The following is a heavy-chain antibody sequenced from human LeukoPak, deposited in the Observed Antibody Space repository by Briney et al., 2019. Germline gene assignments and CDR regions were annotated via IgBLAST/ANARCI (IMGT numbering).Heavy chain of an antibody. CDR1: GYTFTSYG. V-gene: IGHV1-18*01. D-gene: IGHD5-12*01. J-gene: IGHJ4*02. CDR3: ARVGREIVATILYY. CDR2: ISAYNGNA. Sequence: ASVKVSCKASGYTFTSYGISWVRQAPGQGLEWMGWISAYNGNANYAQKLQGRVTMTTDTSTSTAYMELRSLRSDDTAVYYCARVGREIVATILYYWGQGTPVTVSS.